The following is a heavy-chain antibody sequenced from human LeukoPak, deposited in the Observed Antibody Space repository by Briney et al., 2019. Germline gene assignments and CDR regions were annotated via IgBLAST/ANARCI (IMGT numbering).Heavy chain of an antibody. V-gene: IGHV3-11*01. CDR3: ARENSGYYYRNAFDI. CDR1: GFTFSDYY. J-gene: IGHJ3*02. D-gene: IGHD3-22*01. CDR2: ISSSGSTI. Sequence: GGSLRLSCAASGFTFSDYYMSWIRQAPGKGLEWVSYISSSGSTIYYADSVKGRFTISRDNAKNSLYLQMNSLRAEDTAVYYCARENSGYYYRNAFDIWGQGTMVTVSS.